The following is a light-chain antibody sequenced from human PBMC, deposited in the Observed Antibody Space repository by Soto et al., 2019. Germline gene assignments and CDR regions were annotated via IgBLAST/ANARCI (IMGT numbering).Light chain of an antibody. Sequence: IVFTQSPGTFSLSPWQRVNLSCRASESVAGHLAWYQQKPGQAPRLLIYGASTRATGIPARFSGSGSGTEFTLTISSLQSEDFAVYYCQQRNYWQVTFGQGTRLEIK. CDR2: GAS. CDR3: QQRNYWQVT. CDR1: ESVAGH. J-gene: IGKJ5*01. V-gene: IGKV3-15*01.